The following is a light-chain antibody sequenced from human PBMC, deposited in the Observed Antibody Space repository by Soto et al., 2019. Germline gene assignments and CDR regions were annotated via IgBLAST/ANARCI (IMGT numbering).Light chain of an antibody. CDR3: GSYTSSSTSG. V-gene: IGLV2-14*01. J-gene: IGLJ1*01. CDR2: EVS. CDR1: SSDVGGYNY. Sequence: QSVLTFPASLAGSPGQSITISCTGTSSDVGGYNYVSRYQQYPGKAPKLMIYEVSNRPSGVSNRFSGAKSGNTASLTISGLQAEDAADFYCGSYTSSSTSGVGNGTQVTVL.